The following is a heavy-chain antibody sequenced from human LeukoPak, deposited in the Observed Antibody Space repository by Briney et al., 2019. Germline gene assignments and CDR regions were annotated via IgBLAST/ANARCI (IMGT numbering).Heavy chain of an antibody. CDR3: ARGYCSGGSCYPQFDY. D-gene: IGHD2-15*01. Sequence: SETLSLTCAVSGGSISSGDYSWNWIRQPPGKGLEWIGYIYHSGSTYFNPSLKSRVTISVDGSKNQFSLKLSSVTAADTAVYYCARGYCSGGSCYPQFDYWGQGTLVTVSS. CDR1: GGSISSGDYS. J-gene: IGHJ4*02. CDR2: IYHSGST. V-gene: IGHV4-30-2*01.